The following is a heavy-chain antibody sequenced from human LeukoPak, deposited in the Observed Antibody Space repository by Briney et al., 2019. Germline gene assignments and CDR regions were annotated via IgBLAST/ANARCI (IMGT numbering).Heavy chain of an antibody. Sequence: KSGGTLRLSCAASGFTLRYYYMGWIRQAPGKGLELVSYISLTGSTISYADSLKGRFTISRDNAKNSLYLQMNSLRAEDTALYYCARGEDWTLIEGLATVTHFDYWGPGTLVTVSS. CDR2: ISLTGSTI. J-gene: IGHJ4*02. CDR3: ARGEDWTLIEGLATVTHFDY. CDR1: GFTLRYYY. V-gene: IGHV3-11*04. D-gene: IGHD4-17*01.